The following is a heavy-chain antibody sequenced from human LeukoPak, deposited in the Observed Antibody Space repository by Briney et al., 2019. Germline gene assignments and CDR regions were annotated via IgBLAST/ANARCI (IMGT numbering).Heavy chain of an antibody. J-gene: IGHJ4*02. CDR3: ARIPMQGSPWDY. CDR2: INPNSGGT. Sequence: VASVKVSCKASGYTFTGYYMHWVRQAPGQGLKWMGWINPNSGGTNYAQKFQGRVTMTRDTSISTAYMELSRLRSDDTAVYYCARIPMQGSPWDYWGQGTLVTVSS. V-gene: IGHV1-2*02. CDR1: GYTFTGYY.